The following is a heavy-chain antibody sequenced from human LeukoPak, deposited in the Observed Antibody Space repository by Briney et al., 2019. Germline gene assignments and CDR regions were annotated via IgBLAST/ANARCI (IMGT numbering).Heavy chain of an antibody. J-gene: IGHJ6*02. CDR2: ISWNSGSI. CDR3: ARDRAPRARIGGMDV. CDR1: GFTFDDYA. D-gene: IGHD5-12*01. V-gene: IGHV3-9*01. Sequence: PGRSLRLSCAASGFTFDDYAMHWVRQAPGKGLEWVSGISWNSGSIGYADSVKGRFTISRDNAKNSLYLQMNSLRADDTGIYYCARDRAPRARIGGMDVWGQGTTVIVSS.